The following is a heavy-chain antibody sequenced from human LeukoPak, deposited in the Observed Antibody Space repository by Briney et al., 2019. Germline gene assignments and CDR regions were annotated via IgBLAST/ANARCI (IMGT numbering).Heavy chain of an antibody. J-gene: IGHJ4*02. CDR3: ARGGSDTAMAHDY. D-gene: IGHD5-18*01. Sequence: GGSLRLSCAASGFTFSNHWMHWVRQAPGKGLMWVSRINRDGSRTDYADSVKGRFSISRDDAKNTLYLQVNSLRAEDTAVYFCARGGSDTAMAHDYWGQGTLVTVSS. CDR2: INRDGSRT. V-gene: IGHV3-74*01. CDR1: GFTFSNHW.